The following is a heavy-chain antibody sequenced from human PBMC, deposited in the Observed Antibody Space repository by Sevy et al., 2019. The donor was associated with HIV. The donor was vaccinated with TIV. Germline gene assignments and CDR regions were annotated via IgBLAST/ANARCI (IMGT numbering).Heavy chain of an antibody. CDR2: FSTSGST. J-gene: IGHJ6*02. Sequence: SETLSLNCTVSGASISGPYWSWIRQPAGKGLEWIGRFSTSGSTNYKPSLKSRVSMSIDTSKYQFSLRLSSVTAADSAVYYCAKGAAGFAPYYYTLDVWGQGTTVTVSS. D-gene: IGHD6-13*01. V-gene: IGHV4-4*07. CDR1: GASISGPY. CDR3: AKGAAGFAPYYYTLDV.